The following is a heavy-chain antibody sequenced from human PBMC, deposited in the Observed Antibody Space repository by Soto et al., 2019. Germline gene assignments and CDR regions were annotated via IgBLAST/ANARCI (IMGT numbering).Heavy chain of an antibody. CDR1: GGSFSGYY. J-gene: IGHJ4*02. CDR2: INHSGST. V-gene: IGHV4-34*01. D-gene: IGHD6-19*01. Sequence: QVQLLQWGAGLLKTSETQSLTCAVYGGSFSGYYWSWIRQPPGKGLEWIGEINHSGSTNYNPSLKSRVTISVDTSKNQFSLKLSSVTAADTAVYYCARGPYSSGIDYWGQGTLVTVSS. CDR3: ARGPYSSGIDY.